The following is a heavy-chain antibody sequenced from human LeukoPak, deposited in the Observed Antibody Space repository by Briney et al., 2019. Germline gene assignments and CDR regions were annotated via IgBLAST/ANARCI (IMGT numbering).Heavy chain of an antibody. CDR1: GFTFSSYG. CDR2: ISSSGSTI. J-gene: IGHJ4*02. V-gene: IGHV3-48*03. D-gene: IGHD3-22*01. Sequence: HPGGSLLLSCAASGFTFSSYGMNWVRQAPGKGLYWVSYISSSGSTIYYADSVKGRFTISRDNAKNSLYLQMNSLRAEDTAVYYCARSLRRYYYDSSGYYGNFDYWGQGTLVTVSS. CDR3: ARSLRRYYYDSSGYYGNFDY.